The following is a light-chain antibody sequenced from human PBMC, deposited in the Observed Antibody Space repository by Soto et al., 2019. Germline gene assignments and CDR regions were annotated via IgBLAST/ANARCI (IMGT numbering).Light chain of an antibody. CDR3: QTWDTGARVV. J-gene: IGLJ2*01. CDR2: LSSDGSH. CDR1: SGHSSYA. Sequence: QSVLTQSPSASASLGASVKLTCTLSSGHSSYAIAWLQQQPEKGPRYLMKLSSDGSHSKGDGIPDRFSGSSSGAERYLTISSLQSEDEADYYCQTWDTGARVVFGGGTKLTVL. V-gene: IGLV4-69*01.